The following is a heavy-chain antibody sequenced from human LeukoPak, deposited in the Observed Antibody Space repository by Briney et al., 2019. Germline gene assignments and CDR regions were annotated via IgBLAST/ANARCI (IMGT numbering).Heavy chain of an antibody. J-gene: IGHJ4*02. Sequence: SETLSLTCIVSGDSIRSYYWSWIRQPPGKGLEWIGEINHSGSTNYNPSLKSRVTISVDTSKNQFSLKLSSVTAADTAAYYCARVSSGYGDYWGQGTLVTVSS. D-gene: IGHD3-22*01. V-gene: IGHV4-34*01. CDR3: ARVSSGYGDY. CDR2: INHSGST. CDR1: GDSIRSYY.